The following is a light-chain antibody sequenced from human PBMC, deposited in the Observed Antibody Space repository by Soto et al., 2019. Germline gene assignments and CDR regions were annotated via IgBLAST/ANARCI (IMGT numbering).Light chain of an antibody. V-gene: IGKV3-15*01. CDR2: GAS. CDR3: QQYNNWPFT. CDR1: QSVSSN. Sequence: EVVMKQSPATLSVSQGERATLSCMASQSVSSNLAWYQQKPGQARRLLIYGASTRATGIPARFSGSGSGTEFTLTISSLQSEDFAIYYCQQYNNWPFTFGPG. J-gene: IGKJ3*01.